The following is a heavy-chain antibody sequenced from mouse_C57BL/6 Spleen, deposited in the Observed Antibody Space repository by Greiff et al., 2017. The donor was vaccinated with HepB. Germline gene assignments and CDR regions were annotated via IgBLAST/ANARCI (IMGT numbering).Heavy chain of an antibody. Sequence: QVQLQQPGTELVKPGASVKLSCKASGYTFTSYWMHWVKQRPGQGLEWIGNINPSNGGTNYNEKFKSKATLTVDKSSSTAYMQLSSLTSEDSAVYDGARDGSLWSGCAYWGQGTLVTVSA. CDR1: GYTFTSYW. J-gene: IGHJ3*01. CDR3: ARDGSLWSGCAY. D-gene: IGHD1-1*02. CDR2: INPSNGGT. V-gene: IGHV1-53*01.